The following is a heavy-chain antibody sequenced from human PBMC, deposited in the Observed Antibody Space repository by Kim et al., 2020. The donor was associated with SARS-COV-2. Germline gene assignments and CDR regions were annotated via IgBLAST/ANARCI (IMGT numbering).Heavy chain of an antibody. CDR2: ISADGGGI. Sequence: GGSLRLSCAASGFTFSDSTMSWVRQAPGKGLEWVSVISADGGGIYYADSVKGRFTISRDNARNSLHLQMNGLTAEETAVYYCARSGGAGTSYSLDSWGQGTLVTVSS. CDR1: GFTFSDST. CDR3: ARSGGAGTSYSLDS. V-gene: IGHV3-23*01. D-gene: IGHD2-15*01. J-gene: IGHJ4*02.